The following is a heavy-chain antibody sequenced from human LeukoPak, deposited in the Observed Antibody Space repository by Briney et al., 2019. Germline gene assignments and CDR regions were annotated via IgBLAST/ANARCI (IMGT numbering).Heavy chain of an antibody. CDR3: ARENTVTTDY. V-gene: IGHV4-4*02. Sequence: PSGTLSLTCAVSGGSISSRDWWSWVRQPPGKGLEWIGEIFYSGSTNYNPSLKSRVTISVDTSKNQFSLKLSSVTAADTAVYYCARENTVTTDYWGQGTLVTVSS. J-gene: IGHJ4*02. CDR2: IFYSGST. CDR1: GGSISSRDW. D-gene: IGHD4-17*01.